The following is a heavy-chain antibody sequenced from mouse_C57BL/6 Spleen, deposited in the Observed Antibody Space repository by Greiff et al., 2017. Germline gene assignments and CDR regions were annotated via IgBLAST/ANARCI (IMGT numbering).Heavy chain of an antibody. Sequence: VQLQQSGGGLVKPGGSLKLSCAASGFTFSDYGMHWVRQAPEKGLEWVAYISSGSSTIYYADTVKGRFTISRANAKNTLFLQMTSLRSEYTGMNYCERKYYGSSYSAMDYWGQGTSVTVSS. CDR3: ERKYYGSSYSAMDY. V-gene: IGHV5-17*01. J-gene: IGHJ4*01. D-gene: IGHD1-1*01. CDR2: ISSGSSTI. CDR1: GFTFSDYG.